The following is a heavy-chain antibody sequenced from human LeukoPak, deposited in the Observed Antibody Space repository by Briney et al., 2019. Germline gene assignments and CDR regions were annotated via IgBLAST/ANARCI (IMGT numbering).Heavy chain of an antibody. J-gene: IGHJ4*02. CDR1: GFTVSSNY. CDR3: ARGGAVAGLYSDY. D-gene: IGHD6-19*01. Sequence: GGSLRLSRAASGFTVSSNYMSWVRQAPGKGLEWVSVIYSGGSTYYADSVKGRFTISRDNSKNTLYLQMNSLRAEDTAVYYCARGGAVAGLYSDYWGQGTLVTVSS. V-gene: IGHV3-53*01. CDR2: IYSGGST.